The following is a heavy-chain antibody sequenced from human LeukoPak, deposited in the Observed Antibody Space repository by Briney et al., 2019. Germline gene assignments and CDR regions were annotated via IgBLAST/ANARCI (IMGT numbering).Heavy chain of an antibody. CDR2: LDNNGDNT. J-gene: IGHJ4*02. CDR3: ARDRLPKITIFGVVITYFDY. V-gene: IGHV3-23*01. D-gene: IGHD3-3*01. CDR1: GYTFTTYG. Sequence: GGSLRLSCVGSGYTFTTYGMSWVRQAPGKGLEWVSGLDNNGDNTYYADSVKGRFTISRDNSKNTLYLQMNSLRAEDTAVYYCARDRLPKITIFGVVITYFDYWGQGTLVTVSS.